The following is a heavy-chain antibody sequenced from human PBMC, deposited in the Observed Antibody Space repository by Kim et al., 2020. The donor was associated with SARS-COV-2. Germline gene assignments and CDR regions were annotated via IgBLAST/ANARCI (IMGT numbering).Heavy chain of an antibody. CDR2: ISGSGSTT. Sequence: GGSLRLSCVVSEFTFSNYAMSWVRQAPGKGLEWVSLISGSGSTTYYADSVKGRFTISRDNSKNTLYLQMNSLRVEDTAVYYCANGRGYWGQGTLVPVSS. CDR3: ANGRGY. D-gene: IGHD1-26*01. V-gene: IGHV3-23*01. J-gene: IGHJ4*02. CDR1: EFTFSNYA.